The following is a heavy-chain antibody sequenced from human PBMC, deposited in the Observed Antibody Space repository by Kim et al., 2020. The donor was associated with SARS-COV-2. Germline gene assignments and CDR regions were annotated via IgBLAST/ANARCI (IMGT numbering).Heavy chain of an antibody. CDR2: ISGSGGST. D-gene: IGHD6-13*01. V-gene: IGHV3-23*01. CDR3: AKDGRSHTPGY. CDR1: GFTFSSYD. Sequence: GGSLRLSCAVSGFTFSSYDMSWVRQAPGKGLEWISGISGSGGSTYSADSVKGRFTVSRDNSKSTLYLQMNSLRADDTAIYYCAKDGRSHTPGYWGQGTL. J-gene: IGHJ4*02.